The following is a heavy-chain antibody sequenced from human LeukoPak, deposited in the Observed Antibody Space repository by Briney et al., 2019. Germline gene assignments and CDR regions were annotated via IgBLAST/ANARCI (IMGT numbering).Heavy chain of an antibody. CDR1: GFTFSSYA. J-gene: IGHJ3*02. CDR2: ISGSGGST. Sequence: PGGSLRLSCAASGFTFSSYAMSWVRQAPGKGLEWVSAISGSGGSTYYADSVKGRFTISRDNSKNTLYLQMNSLRAEDTAVYYCAKDRGEYSSSPPGAFDIWGQGTMVTVSS. V-gene: IGHV3-23*01. CDR3: AKDRGEYSSSPPGAFDI. D-gene: IGHD6-6*01.